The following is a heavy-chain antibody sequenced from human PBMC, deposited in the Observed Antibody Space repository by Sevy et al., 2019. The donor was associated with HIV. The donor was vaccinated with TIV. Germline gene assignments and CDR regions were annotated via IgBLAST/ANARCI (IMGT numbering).Heavy chain of an antibody. CDR1: GFTFDDYT. V-gene: IGHV3-43*01. J-gene: IGHJ6*02. Sequence: GGSLRLSCAASGFTFDDYTMHWVRQAPGKGLEWVSLISWDGGSTYYADSVKGRFTISRDNSKNSLYLQMNSLRTEDTALYYCAKDANRSCPDDYGDYDSYYGMDVWGQGTTVTVSS. CDR3: AKDANRSCPDDYGDYDSYYGMDV. D-gene: IGHD4-17*01. CDR2: ISWDGGST.